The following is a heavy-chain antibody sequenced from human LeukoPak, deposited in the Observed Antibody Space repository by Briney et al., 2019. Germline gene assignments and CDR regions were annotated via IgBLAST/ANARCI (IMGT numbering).Heavy chain of an antibody. J-gene: IGHJ4*02. CDR3: ARRYSGSSTLDY. V-gene: IGHV4-38-2*02. Sequence: SETLSLTCTASGYSISSGYYWGWIRPPPGKGLEGIGSIYHSGSTYYNPSLKSRVTISVDTSKNQFSLKLSSVTAADTAVYYCARRYSGSSTLDYWGQGTLVTVSS. CDR2: IYHSGST. CDR1: GYSISSGYY. D-gene: IGHD1-26*01.